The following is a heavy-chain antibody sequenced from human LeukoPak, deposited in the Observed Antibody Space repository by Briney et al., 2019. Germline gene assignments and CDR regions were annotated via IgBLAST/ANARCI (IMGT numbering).Heavy chain of an antibody. CDR3: ATEYCSGGSCYSDY. J-gene: IGHJ4*02. Sequence: GGSLRLSCAASGFTFSPYNMNWVRQAPGKGLEWVSSISGSSTSIYYADLLKGRFTISRDNAKNSLYLQMNSLRAEDTAVYYCATEYCSGGSCYSDYWGQGTLVSVSS. D-gene: IGHD2-15*01. CDR2: ISGSSTSI. CDR1: GFTFSPYN. V-gene: IGHV3-21*01.